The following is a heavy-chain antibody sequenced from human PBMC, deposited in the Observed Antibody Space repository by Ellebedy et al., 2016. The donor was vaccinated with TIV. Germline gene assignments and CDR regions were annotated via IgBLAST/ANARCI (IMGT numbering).Heavy chain of an antibody. J-gene: IGHJ4*02. D-gene: IGHD2-15*01. Sequence: PGGSLRLSCAASGFNFGNAWMNWVRQAPGKGLEWVGRSKSKRDVESTDYVAPVKGRFTISRDDSKATLYLQMNSLKTEETAVYYCTTDEGGTRYWGQGTLVTVSS. CDR1: GFNFGNAW. V-gene: IGHV3-15*07. CDR3: TTDEGGTRY. CDR2: SKSKRDVEST.